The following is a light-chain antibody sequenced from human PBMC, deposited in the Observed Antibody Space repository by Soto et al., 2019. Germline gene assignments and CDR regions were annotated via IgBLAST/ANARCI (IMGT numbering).Light chain of an antibody. J-gene: IGKJ2*01. CDR3: QHYLNWSYT. CDR1: ESVSSN. V-gene: IGKV3-15*01. Sequence: EIVMTQSPATLSVSPGERATLSCRANESVSSNLAWYQQKPGQAPRLLLYGASTRATGIPARFSGSGSGTDFTLTISSLQSEDSAVYYCQHYLNWSYTFGQGTKLEIK. CDR2: GAS.